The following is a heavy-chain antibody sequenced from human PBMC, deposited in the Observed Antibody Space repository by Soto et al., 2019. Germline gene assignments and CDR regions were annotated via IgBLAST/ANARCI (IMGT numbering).Heavy chain of an antibody. Sequence: GGSLRLSCSASGFTFSIYAMHWVRQAPGKGLEYVSSISTNGGSTYYADSVMGRFTISRDNSKNTVYLQMNSLRAEDTAVYYCAKIESRFFYDSTGYYPFDYWGQGTLVTVS. CDR1: GFTFSIYA. V-gene: IGHV3-64*04. CDR2: ISTNGGST. J-gene: IGHJ4*02. D-gene: IGHD3-22*01. CDR3: AKIESRFFYDSTGYYPFDY.